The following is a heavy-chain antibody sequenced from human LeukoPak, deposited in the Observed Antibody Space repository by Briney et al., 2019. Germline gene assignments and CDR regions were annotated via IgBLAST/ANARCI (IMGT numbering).Heavy chain of an antibody. CDR1: GFTFSSYG. D-gene: IGHD2-21*02. CDR3: ARDLGYCGGDCSSNFDY. J-gene: IGHJ4*02. CDR2: IWYDGCNK. Sequence: GGSLRLSCAASGFTFSSYGMHWVRQAPGKGLEWVAVIWYDGCNKYYADSVKGRFTISRDNSKNTLYLQMNSLRAEDTAVYYCARDLGYCGGDCSSNFDYWGQGTLVTVSS. V-gene: IGHV3-33*01.